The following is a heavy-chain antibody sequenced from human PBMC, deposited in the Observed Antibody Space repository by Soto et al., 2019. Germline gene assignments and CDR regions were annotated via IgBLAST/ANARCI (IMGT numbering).Heavy chain of an antibody. CDR2: INSDGSST. D-gene: IGHD3-16*01. CDR3: ARDDRDYVWGSFRYFDC. J-gene: IGHJ4*02. V-gene: IGHV3-74*01. CDR1: GFTFSTYW. Sequence: GGSLRLSCAASGFTFSTYWMQWVRQAPGKGLVWVSRINSDGSSTTYADSVKGRFTVSRDNAKNTLYLQMNSLRAEDTAVYFCARDDRDYVWGSFRYFDCWGQGTQVTVS.